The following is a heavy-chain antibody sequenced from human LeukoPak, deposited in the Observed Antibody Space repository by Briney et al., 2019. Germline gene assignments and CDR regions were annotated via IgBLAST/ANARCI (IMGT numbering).Heavy chain of an antibody. CDR3: ARAGYSSGWFGN. Sequence: SETLSLTCAVYGGSFSGYYWSWIRQPPGKGLGWIGEINHSGSTNYNPSLKSRVTISVDTSKNQFSLKLSSVTAANTAVYYCARAGYSSGWFGNWGQGTLVTVSS. CDR1: GGSFSGYY. J-gene: IGHJ4*02. D-gene: IGHD6-19*01. CDR2: INHSGST. V-gene: IGHV4-34*01.